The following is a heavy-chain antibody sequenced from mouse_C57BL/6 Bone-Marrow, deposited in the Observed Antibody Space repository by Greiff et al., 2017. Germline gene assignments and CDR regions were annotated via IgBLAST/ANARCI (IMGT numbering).Heavy chain of an antibody. CDR2: IYPRSGNT. CDR3: ARLKGTTAPYWYFDV. V-gene: IGHV1-81*01. Sequence: VQLQQSGAELARPGASVKLSCKASGYTFTSYGISWVKQRTGPGLEWIGEIYPRSGNTYYNEKFKGKATLTADKSSSTAYMELRSLTSEDSAVYFCARLKGTTAPYWYFDVWGTGTTVTVSS. CDR1: GYTFTSYG. D-gene: IGHD1-2*01. J-gene: IGHJ1*03.